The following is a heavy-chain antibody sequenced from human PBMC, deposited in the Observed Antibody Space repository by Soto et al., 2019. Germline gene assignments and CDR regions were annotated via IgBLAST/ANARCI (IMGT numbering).Heavy chain of an antibody. J-gene: IGHJ4*02. CDR1: GFTFSSYG. CDR3: ARAYSPAAPLDY. D-gene: IGHD6-6*01. V-gene: IGHV3-33*01. CDR2: IWYDGSNK. Sequence: QVQLVESGGGVVQPGRSLRLSCAASGFTFSSYGMHWVRQAPGKGLEWVAVIWYDGSNKYYADSVKGRFTISRDNSKNTLYLQMNSLRAEDTAVYYCARAYSPAAPLDYWGQGTLVTVSS.